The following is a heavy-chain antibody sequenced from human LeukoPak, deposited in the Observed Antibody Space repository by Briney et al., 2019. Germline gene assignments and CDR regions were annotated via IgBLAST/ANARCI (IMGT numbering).Heavy chain of an antibody. CDR2: IYYRGST. CDR3: AREAVVTATPFGAFDI. J-gene: IGHJ3*02. Sequence: PSETLSLTCTVSGGSISSYYWSWIRQPPGKGLEWIGYIYYRGSTNYNPSLKSRVTISVDTSKNQFSLKLSSVTAADTAVYYCAREAVVTATPFGAFDIWGQGTMVTVSS. CDR1: GGSISSYY. D-gene: IGHD2-21*02. V-gene: IGHV4-59*01.